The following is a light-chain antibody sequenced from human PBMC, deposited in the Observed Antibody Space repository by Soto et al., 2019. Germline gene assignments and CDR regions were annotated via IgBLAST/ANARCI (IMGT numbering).Light chain of an antibody. Sequence: SALTQPPSVSGAPGQRVTISCTGSSSNIGAGYDVHWYQQLPGTAPNLLIYGNSNRPSGVPDRFSGSKSGTSASLAITGLQAEDEADYYCQSYDSSLSAPYVFGTGTKVTVL. CDR2: GNS. J-gene: IGLJ1*01. CDR1: SSNIGAGYD. V-gene: IGLV1-40*01. CDR3: QSYDSSLSAPYV.